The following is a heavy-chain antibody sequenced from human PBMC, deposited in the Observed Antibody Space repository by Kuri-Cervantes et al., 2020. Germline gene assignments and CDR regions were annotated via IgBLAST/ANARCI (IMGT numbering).Heavy chain of an antibody. D-gene: IGHD5-24*01. CDR2: MNPNSGNT. V-gene: IGHV1-8*01. Sequence: ASVNVSCKASGYTFTSYDINWVRQATGQGLEWMGWMNPNSGNTGYAQKFQGRVTMTRNTSISTAYMELSSLRSEDTAVYYCAICRDGYNYYFDYWGQGTLVTVSS. CDR1: GYTFTSYD. CDR3: AICRDGYNYYFDY. J-gene: IGHJ4*02.